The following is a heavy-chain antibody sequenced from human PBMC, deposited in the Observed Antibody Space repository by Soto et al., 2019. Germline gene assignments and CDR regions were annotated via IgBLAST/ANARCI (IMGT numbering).Heavy chain of an antibody. CDR2: ISGSGGST. CDR3: AKDRVVVPAASYNWFDP. Sequence: GSLRFSCAASGFTFSSYAMSWVRQAPGKGLEWVSAISGSGGSTYYADSVKGRFTISRDNSKNTLYLQMNSLRAEDTAVYYCAKDRVVVPAASYNWFDPWGQGTLVTVSS. D-gene: IGHD2-2*01. CDR1: GFTFSSYA. J-gene: IGHJ5*02. V-gene: IGHV3-23*01.